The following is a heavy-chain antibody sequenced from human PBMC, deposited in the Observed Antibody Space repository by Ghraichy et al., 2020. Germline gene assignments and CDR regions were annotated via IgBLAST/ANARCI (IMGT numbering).Heavy chain of an antibody. CDR1: GFTFSNYG. CDR2: IRYDASNK. CDR3: AIVRGFSYGSYEALSSHVTTTDYHFEY. D-gene: IGHD5-18*01. J-gene: IGHJ4*02. V-gene: IGHV3-30*02. Sequence: GESLNISCVASGFTFSNYGMHWVRQAPGKGLEWVAFIRYDASNKYYADSVKGRFTISRDNSKNTLYLQMNGLRAEDTAVYYCAIVRGFSYGSYEALSSHVTTTDYHFEYWGQGSLVTVSS.